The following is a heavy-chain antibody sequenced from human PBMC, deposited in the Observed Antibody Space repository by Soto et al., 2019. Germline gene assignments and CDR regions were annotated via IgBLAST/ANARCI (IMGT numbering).Heavy chain of an antibody. Sequence: SETLSLTGAVYGGSFSGYYWSWIRQPPGKGLEWMGKINHSGSTNYNPSFKIRVPISVDTSKNPFSLKRISVTAADTYVYYCATSRDEESTFWGQGTLVTVSS. CDR3: ATSRDEESTF. J-gene: IGHJ4*02. CDR1: GGSFSGYY. V-gene: IGHV4-34*01. CDR2: INHSGST.